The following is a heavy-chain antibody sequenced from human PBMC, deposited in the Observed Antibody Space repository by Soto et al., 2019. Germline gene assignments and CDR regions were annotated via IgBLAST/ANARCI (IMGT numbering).Heavy chain of an antibody. Sequence: PSETLSLTCAVYGGSFSGYYWSWIRQPPGKGLEWIGEIIHTGSTNYNPSLKSRVTISIDTSKKQFSLKLSSVTAADTAVYYCAPQVVPTATKKPWGQGTLVPVSS. J-gene: IGHJ4*02. CDR1: GGSFSGYY. D-gene: IGHD2-2*01. V-gene: IGHV4-34*12. CDR2: IIHTGST. CDR3: APQVVPTATKKP.